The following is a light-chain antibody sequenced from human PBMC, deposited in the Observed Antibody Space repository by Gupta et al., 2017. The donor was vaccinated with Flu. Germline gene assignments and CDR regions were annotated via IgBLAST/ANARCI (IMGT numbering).Light chain of an antibody. CDR3: QSYDGSLSGSVV. Sequence: QSVLPQPPSVSGAPGQRVPISCIGSSSNIGAGYDVNWYQQLPGTAPKLLMSGNINRPSGVPARFAGSKSGTSASLAITGLQAEDEADYYGQSYDGSLSGSVVFGGGTRLTVL. CDR1: SSNIGAGYD. CDR2: GNI. V-gene: IGLV1-40*01. J-gene: IGLJ2*01.